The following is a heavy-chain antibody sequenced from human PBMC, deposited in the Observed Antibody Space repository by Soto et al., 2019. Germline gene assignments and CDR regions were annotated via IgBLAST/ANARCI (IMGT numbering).Heavy chain of an antibody. J-gene: IGHJ4*02. CDR3: ARGGYSYGLPKFDY. V-gene: IGHV3-30-3*01. CDR1: GFTFSSYA. CDR2: ISYDGSNK. Sequence: GGSLRLSCAASGFTFSSYAMHWVRQAPGKGLEWVAVISYDGSNKYYADSVKGRFTISRDNSKNTLYLQMNSLRAEDTAVYYCARGGYSYGLPKFDYWGQGTLVTVSS. D-gene: IGHD5-18*01.